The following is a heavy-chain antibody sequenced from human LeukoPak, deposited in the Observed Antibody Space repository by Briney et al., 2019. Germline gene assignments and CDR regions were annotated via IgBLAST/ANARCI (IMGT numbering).Heavy chain of an antibody. CDR3: VVAPPGSFFHN. V-gene: IGHV5-51*01. J-gene: IGHJ4*02. Sequence: GESLKISCKASGYIFTSYWIGWVRQMPGKGLEWMGVTYPGDSDTTYSPSFQGQVTISADKSMSTAFLQWSSLKASDSAIYFCVVAPPGSFFHNWGQGTLVTVSS. D-gene: IGHD2-21*01. CDR1: GYIFTSYW. CDR2: TYPGDSDT.